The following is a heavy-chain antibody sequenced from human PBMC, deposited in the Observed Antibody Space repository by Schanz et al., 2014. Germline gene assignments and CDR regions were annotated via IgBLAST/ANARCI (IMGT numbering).Heavy chain of an antibody. Sequence: VQLMESGGGLFKPGGSLRLSCAASGFTFTTNAMSWVRQPPGKGLEWVSAISGNGGSTYFADSVKGRFTISRDNSDNTLFLQMNSLRAEDTAVYFCARDGGRDGYNLAFDVWGQGTLVTVSS. D-gene: IGHD5-12*01. CDR2: ISGNGGST. CDR1: GFTFTTNA. CDR3: ARDGGRDGYNLAFDV. V-gene: IGHV3-23*01. J-gene: IGHJ3*01.